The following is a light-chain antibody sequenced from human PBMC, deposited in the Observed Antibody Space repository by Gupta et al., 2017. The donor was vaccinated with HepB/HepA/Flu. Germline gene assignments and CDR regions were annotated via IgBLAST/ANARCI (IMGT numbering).Light chain of an antibody. CDR1: RSNIASNS. CDR2: NHN. CDR3: ASWDGSLNGWV. J-gene: IGLJ3*02. V-gene: IGLV1-44*01. Sequence: SVLTQPPSASGTPGQRVTISCSGGRSNIASNSVNWYQQLPGTAPKLLIYNHNQRPSGVPARFSGSKSGTSASLAISGLQAEDEADYYCASWDGSLNGWVFGGGTKLTVL.